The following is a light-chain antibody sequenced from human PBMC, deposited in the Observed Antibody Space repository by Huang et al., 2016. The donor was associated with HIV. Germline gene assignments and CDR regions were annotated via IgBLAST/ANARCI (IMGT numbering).Light chain of an antibody. CDR3: QQYGSSPLT. J-gene: IGKJ4*01. V-gene: IGKV3-20*01. Sequence: EIVLTQSPDTLSLSPEERATLSCRASQSVTNTYLAWYQQIPGQAPRLLIYDASSRATGIPDRFSGSGSGTDFTLTISRLESEDFAVYYCQQYGSSPLTFGGGTKVEIK. CDR1: QSVTNTY. CDR2: DAS.